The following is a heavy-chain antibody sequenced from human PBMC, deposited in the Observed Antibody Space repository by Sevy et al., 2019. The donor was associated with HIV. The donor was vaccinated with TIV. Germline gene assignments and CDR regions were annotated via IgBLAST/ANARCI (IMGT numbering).Heavy chain of an antibody. D-gene: IGHD1-26*01. J-gene: IGHJ4*02. CDR3: AGENAWGRGYS. Sequence: SETLSLTCTVSGGSITSLYWNWIRQPPGKGLEWIANIYYNGHITYNPSLKSGVTLSLDTSKNQSSLRLSSGTAADAAMYYCAGENAWGRGYSWGQGTLVTVSS. CDR1: GGSITSLY. CDR2: IYYNGHI. V-gene: IGHV4-59*08.